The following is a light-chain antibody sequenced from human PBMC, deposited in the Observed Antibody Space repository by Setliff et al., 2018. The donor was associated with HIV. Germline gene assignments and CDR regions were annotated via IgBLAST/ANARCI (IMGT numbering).Light chain of an antibody. CDR1: SSDVGGYNY. CDR3: SSYTSFTALV. Sequence: QSALTQPASVSGSPGQPITISCTGTSSDVGGYNYVSWYQHYPGKAPKLMISEVSKRPSGVSNRFSGSKSGNTASLTTSGLQTEDEADYYCSSYTSFTALVFGTGTKVTVL. V-gene: IGLV2-14*01. J-gene: IGLJ1*01. CDR2: EVS.